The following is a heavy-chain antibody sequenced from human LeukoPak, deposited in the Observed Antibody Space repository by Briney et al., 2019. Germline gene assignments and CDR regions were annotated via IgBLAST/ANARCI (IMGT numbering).Heavy chain of an antibody. CDR3: ASTYGDSQDAFDI. CDR1: GYTFTGYY. Sequence: GASVKVSCKASGYTFTGYYMHWVRQAPGQGLEWMGWINPNSGGTNYAQKFQGWVTMTRDTSISTAYMELSRLRSDDTAVYYCASTYGDSQDAFDIWGQGTMVTVSS. J-gene: IGHJ3*02. D-gene: IGHD4-17*01. V-gene: IGHV1-2*04. CDR2: INPNSGGT.